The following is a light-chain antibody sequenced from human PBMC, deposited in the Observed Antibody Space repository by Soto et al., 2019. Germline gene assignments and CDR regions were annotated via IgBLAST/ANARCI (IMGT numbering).Light chain of an antibody. CDR2: KAS. J-gene: IGKJ1*01. CDR3: EGHSAYRWT. CDR1: QSISNW. Sequence: AWGRDVDTSTRLASQSISNWLAWHQQKPGKVPKILIYKASSLESGVPSRFSCCGYETEYNLTLRSLQSYETAIPNCEGHSAYRWTLTQGTKVDNK. V-gene: IGKV1-5*03.